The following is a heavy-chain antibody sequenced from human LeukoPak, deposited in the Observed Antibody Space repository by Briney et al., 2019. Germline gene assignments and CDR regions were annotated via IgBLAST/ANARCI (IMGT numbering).Heavy chain of an antibody. V-gene: IGHV3-66*01. D-gene: IGHD6-19*01. CDR3: ARGIVVAGSVDY. Sequence: PGGSLRLSCIASGFXVSSNYMSWVRQAPGKGLEWVSVIYSGGRTYYADSVKGRFTISRDNSKNSLYLQMNSLRVEDTAVYYCARGIVVAGSVDYWGQGTLVTVSS. CDR2: IYSGGRT. CDR1: GFXVSSNY. J-gene: IGHJ4*02.